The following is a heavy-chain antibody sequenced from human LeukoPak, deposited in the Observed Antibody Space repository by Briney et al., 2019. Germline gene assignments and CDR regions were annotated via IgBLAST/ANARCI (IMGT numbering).Heavy chain of an antibody. CDR1: GYTFTGYY. CDR3: AIVDIVVVPAAIGDWYFDL. CDR2: INPNSGGT. Sequence: ASVKVSCKASGYTFTGYYMHRVRQAPGQGLEWMGWINPNSGGTNYAQKFQGRVTMTRDTSISTAYMELSRLRSDDTAVYYCAIVDIVVVPAAIGDWYFDLWGRGTLVTVSS. V-gene: IGHV1-2*02. D-gene: IGHD2-2*02. J-gene: IGHJ2*01.